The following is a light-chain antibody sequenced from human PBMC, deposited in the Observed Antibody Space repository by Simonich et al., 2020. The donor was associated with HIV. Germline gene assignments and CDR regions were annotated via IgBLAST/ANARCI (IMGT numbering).Light chain of an antibody. J-gene: IGLJ3*02. CDR2: DVS. V-gene: IGLV2-23*02. Sequence: QSALTQPASVSGSPGQSITISFTGTSSDVGSYNLVSCYQHYPGKAPQLFISDVSNRPSGVSNRFSGSKSGNTASLTVSGLQAEDEADYYCSSYADSNNLVFGGGTKLTVL. CDR3: SSYADSNNLV. CDR1: SSDVGSYNL.